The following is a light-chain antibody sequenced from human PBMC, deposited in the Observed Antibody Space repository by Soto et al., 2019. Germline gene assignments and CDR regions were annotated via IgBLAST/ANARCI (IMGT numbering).Light chain of an antibody. Sequence: QSALTQPTSVSGSAGQSITISCTGNSHDIGAYNYVSWFQQHPGKAPKFMIYEVRNRPSGVSNRFSGSKSGNTASLTVSGLQAEDEADYYCSSYTTSNTYVFGTGTKVTVL. V-gene: IGLV2-14*01. CDR1: SHDIGAYNY. J-gene: IGLJ1*01. CDR2: EVR. CDR3: SSYTTSNTYV.